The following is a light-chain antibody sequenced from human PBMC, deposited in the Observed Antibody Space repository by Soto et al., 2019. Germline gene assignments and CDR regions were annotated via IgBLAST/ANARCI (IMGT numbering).Light chain of an antibody. CDR2: EVS. CDR3: SSYTGSSPYF. J-gene: IGLJ1*01. V-gene: IGLV2-14*01. Sequence: QSALTQPASVSGSPGQSITISCTGTSTDVGVYNYVSWYQQHPGKAPKLMIYEVSNRPSGVSNRFSGSKSGNTASLTISGLQAEDEADYYCSSYTGSSPYFFATGTKVTVL. CDR1: STDVGVYNY.